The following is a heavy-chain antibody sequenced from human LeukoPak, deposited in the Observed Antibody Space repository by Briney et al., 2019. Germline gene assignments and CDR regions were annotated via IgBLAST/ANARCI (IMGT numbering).Heavy chain of an antibody. D-gene: IGHD5-18*01. Sequence: GRSLRLSCAASGFTFSSYAMHWVRQAPGKGLEWVAVISYDGSNKYYADSVKGRFTISRDNSKNTLYLQMNSLRAEDTAVYYCARDLDTYSYGRYNAFDIWGQGTMVTVSS. CDR3: ARDLDTYSYGRYNAFDI. CDR1: GFTFSSYA. J-gene: IGHJ3*02. V-gene: IGHV3-30*04. CDR2: ISYDGSNK.